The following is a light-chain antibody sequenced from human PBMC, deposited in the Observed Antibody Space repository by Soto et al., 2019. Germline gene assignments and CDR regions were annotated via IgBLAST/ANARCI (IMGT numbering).Light chain of an antibody. V-gene: IGKV3-20*01. Sequence: EIVLTQSPGTLSVSPGERATLSCRASQSVRSSYLAWYQKKPGQAPRLLIYGASSRATGIPDRFSGSGSGTDFALTLSRLEPADFAVYYCQQYGNAPNTFGQGTKLEIK. J-gene: IGKJ2*01. CDR2: GAS. CDR3: QQYGNAPNT. CDR1: QSVRSSY.